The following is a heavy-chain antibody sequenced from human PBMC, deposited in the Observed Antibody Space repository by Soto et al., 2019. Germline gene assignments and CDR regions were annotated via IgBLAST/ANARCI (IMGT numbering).Heavy chain of an antibody. CDR1: GYTFIDYY. D-gene: IGHD3-3*01. CDR2: INPNNGAT. CDR3: ANSRSCWEASLHS. V-gene: IGHV1-2*02. J-gene: IGHJ4*02. Sequence: ASVKVSCKASGYTFIDYYLFWVRQAPGQGLEWVAWINPNNGATTYAQKFQGRVTMTRDTSIATVYLELTGLQSDDTAVYFCANSRSCWEASLHSWGQGTVVTVSS.